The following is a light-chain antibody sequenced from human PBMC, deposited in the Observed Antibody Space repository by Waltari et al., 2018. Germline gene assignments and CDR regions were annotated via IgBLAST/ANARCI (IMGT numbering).Light chain of an antibody. CDR1: SSVAGGYNY. CDR3: ASYTSTNTVI. Sequence: SALTQPAPVSASPGTPITLSCTATSSVAGGYNYVSWDQQHPGKAPTLMIFDVARWPSGVSNRFSGSKSGNTASLTISGLQAEDEADYYCASYTSTNTVIFGGGTKVTVL. J-gene: IGLJ2*01. CDR2: DVA. V-gene: IGLV2-14*03.